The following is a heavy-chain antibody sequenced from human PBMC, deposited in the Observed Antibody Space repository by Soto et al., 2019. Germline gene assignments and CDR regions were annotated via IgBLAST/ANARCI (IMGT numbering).Heavy chain of an antibody. D-gene: IGHD3-10*01. CDR1: GGSISSFY. V-gene: IGHV4-59*01. Sequence: QVQLQESGPGLVKPSETLSLTCTVSGGSISSFYWSWIRQPPGKGLEWIGYIYYSGSTNYNPSLKSRVTISVDTSKNQFSLKLSSVTAADTAVYYCARYSQGVLWFGELGGQGTLVTVSS. CDR2: IYYSGST. J-gene: IGHJ4*02. CDR3: ARYSQGVLWFGEL.